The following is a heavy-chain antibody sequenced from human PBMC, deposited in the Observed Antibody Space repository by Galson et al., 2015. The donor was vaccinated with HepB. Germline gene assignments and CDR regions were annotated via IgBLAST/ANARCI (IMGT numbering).Heavy chain of an antibody. V-gene: IGHV4-59*01. CDR1: GGSMRSYY. CDR3: ASGLLGATEGSDR. J-gene: IGHJ5*02. Sequence: SATLSLTCTVSGGSMRSYYWTWIRQPPGKGLEWIAYIYYSGSTTYNPSLKSRFTISIDTSKNQFSLKLSSVTAADTAVYFCASGLLGATEGSDRWGQGTLVTVSS. D-gene: IGHD1-26*01. CDR2: IYYSGST.